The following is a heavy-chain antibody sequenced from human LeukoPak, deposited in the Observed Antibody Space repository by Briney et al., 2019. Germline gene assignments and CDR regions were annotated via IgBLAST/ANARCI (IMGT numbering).Heavy chain of an antibody. CDR3: ARDTAMVRGVEYYYSMDV. Sequence: GGSLRLSCAASGFTFSDYYMSWIRQAPGKGLEWVSYISSSSSYTNYADSVKGRFTISRDNAKNSLYLQMNSLRAEDTAVYYCARDTAMVRGVEYYYSMDVWGKGTTVTVSS. CDR1: GFTFSDYY. V-gene: IGHV3-11*06. CDR2: ISSSSSYT. J-gene: IGHJ6*04. D-gene: IGHD5-18*01.